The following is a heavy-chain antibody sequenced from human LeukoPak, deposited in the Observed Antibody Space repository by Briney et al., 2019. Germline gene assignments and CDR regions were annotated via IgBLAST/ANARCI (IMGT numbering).Heavy chain of an antibody. CDR3: AKDMNSWRDGSGLGDYFDY. D-gene: IGHD6-19*01. V-gene: IGHV3-23*01. J-gene: IGHJ4*02. CDR2: TSGSGRSI. CDR1: GFTFSSYA. Sequence: PGGSLRLSCAASGFTFSSYAMSWVRQAPGKGLEWVSGTSGSGRSIHYAYSVKGRFTISRDNSKNTLYLQMNSLRADDTAVYYCAKDMNSWRDGSGLGDYFDYWGQGTLVTVSS.